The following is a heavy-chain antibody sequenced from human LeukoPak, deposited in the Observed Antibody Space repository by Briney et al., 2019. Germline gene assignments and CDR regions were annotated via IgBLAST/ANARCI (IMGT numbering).Heavy chain of an antibody. V-gene: IGHV1-2*02. CDR3: AQLERIEFDY. CDR1: GYTFTSYD. Sequence: ASVKASCKASGYTFTSYDINWVRQATGQGLEWMGWINPNSGGTNYAQKFQGRVTMTRDTSISTAYMELSRLRSDDTAVYYCAQLERIEFDYWGQGTLVTVSS. J-gene: IGHJ4*02. D-gene: IGHD1-1*01. CDR2: INPNSGGT.